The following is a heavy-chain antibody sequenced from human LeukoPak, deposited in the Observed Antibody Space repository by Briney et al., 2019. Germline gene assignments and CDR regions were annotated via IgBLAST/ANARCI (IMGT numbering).Heavy chain of an antibody. CDR2: IYYSGST. V-gene: IGHV4-61*05. J-gene: IGHJ6*03. CDR3: ARQGRLDYYGSGSYFGHMDV. CDR1: GGSISSGAYY. Sequence: SETLSFTCSVSGGSISSGAYYWAWFRQPPGKGLEWIGYIYYSGSTNYNPSLKSRVTISVDTSKNQFSLKLSSVTAADTAVYYCARQGRLDYYGSGSYFGHMDVWGKGTTVTISS. D-gene: IGHD3-10*01.